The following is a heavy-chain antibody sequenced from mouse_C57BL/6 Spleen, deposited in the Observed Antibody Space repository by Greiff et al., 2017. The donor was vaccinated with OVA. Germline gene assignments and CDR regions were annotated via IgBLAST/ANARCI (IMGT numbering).Heavy chain of an antibody. Sequence: QVQLQQSGAELVRPGASVTLSCKASGYTFTDYEMHWVKQTPVHGLEWIGAIDPETGGTAYNQKFKGKAILTADKSSSTAYMELRSLTSEDSAVYYCTRGITTVGGAYWGQGTLVTVSA. CDR2: IDPETGGT. V-gene: IGHV1-15*01. CDR3: TRGITTVGGAY. CDR1: GYTFTDYE. D-gene: IGHD1-1*01. J-gene: IGHJ3*01.